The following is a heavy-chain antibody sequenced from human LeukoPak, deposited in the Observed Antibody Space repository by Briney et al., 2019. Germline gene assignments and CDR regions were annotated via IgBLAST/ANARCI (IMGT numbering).Heavy chain of an antibody. J-gene: IGHJ5*02. CDR3: ARDPYGAVAGTWFDP. CDR2: INPRGGST. Sequence: ASVKVSCKASGYTFPSYYMHWVRQAPGQGLEWLGIINPRGGSTSYAQKFQGRVTMTRDTSTSTVYMELSSLRSEDTAVYYCARDPYGAVAGTWFDPWGQGTLVTVSS. V-gene: IGHV1-46*01. CDR1: GYTFPSYY. D-gene: IGHD6-19*01.